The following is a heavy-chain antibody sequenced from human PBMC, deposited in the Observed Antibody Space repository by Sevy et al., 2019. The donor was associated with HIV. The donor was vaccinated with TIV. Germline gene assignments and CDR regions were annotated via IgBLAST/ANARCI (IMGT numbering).Heavy chain of an antibody. D-gene: IGHD3-10*01. CDR2: IKGDGSEK. V-gene: IGHV3-7*01. Sequence: GGSLRLSCAASGFNFNKYGMRWVRQAPGKGLEYVASIKGDGSEKYYMDSGKGRFTISRDNAGNSVYLQMNSLRAEDTAVYHCVRAGAFGTYDSWGQGTLVTVSS. CDR1: GFNFNKYG. J-gene: IGHJ4*02. CDR3: VRAGAFGTYDS.